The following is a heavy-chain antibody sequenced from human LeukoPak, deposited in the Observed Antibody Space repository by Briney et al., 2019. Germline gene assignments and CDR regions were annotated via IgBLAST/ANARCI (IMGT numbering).Heavy chain of an antibody. Sequence: SETLSLTCTVSGGSISSSSYYWGWIRQPPGKGLEWIGSINYSGSTYYNPSLKSRVTISVDTSKNQFSLKLSSVTAADTAVYYCARRVYPSYHYYFDYWGQGTLVTVSS. CDR1: GGSISSSSYY. D-gene: IGHD5/OR15-5a*01. J-gene: IGHJ4*02. CDR3: ARRVYPSYHYYFDY. CDR2: INYSGST. V-gene: IGHV4-39*01.